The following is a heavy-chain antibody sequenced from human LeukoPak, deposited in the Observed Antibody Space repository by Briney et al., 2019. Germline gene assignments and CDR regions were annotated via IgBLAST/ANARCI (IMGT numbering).Heavy chain of an antibody. CDR1: GFTFSSYE. J-gene: IGHJ4*02. Sequence: GGSLRLSCAASGFTFSSYEMNWVRQAPGKGLEWVSYISSSGSTIYYADSVKGRFTISRDNAKNSLYLQMNSLRAEDTAVYYCAREERGSVPLDYWGQGTLVTVSS. CDR2: ISSSGSTI. CDR3: AREERGSVPLDY. V-gene: IGHV3-48*03. D-gene: IGHD1-26*01.